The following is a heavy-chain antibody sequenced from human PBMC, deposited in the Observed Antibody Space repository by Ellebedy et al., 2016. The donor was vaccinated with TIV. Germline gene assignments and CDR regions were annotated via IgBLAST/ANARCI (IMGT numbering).Heavy chain of an antibody. D-gene: IGHD3-3*01. J-gene: IGHJ4*02. CDR1: GFTFGGAW. Sequence: GESLKISCAASGFTFGGAWMNWVRQTPGQGLEWVGRIKSKRDGGTTEYAAPVQGRFTISRDDLENTLSLQMNSLKAEDTAVYYCTTGFSTAWHDHYWGQGTLVTVSS. CDR2: IKSKRDGGTT. V-gene: IGHV3-15*07. CDR3: TTGFSTAWHDHY.